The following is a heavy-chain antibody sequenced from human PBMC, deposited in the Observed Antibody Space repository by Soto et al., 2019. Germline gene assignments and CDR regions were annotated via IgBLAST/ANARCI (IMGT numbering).Heavy chain of an antibody. D-gene: IGHD2-21*02. CDR2: IYYSGST. V-gene: IGHV4-59*01. J-gene: IGHJ3*02. CDR3: ARAPLEYGGGDPNTTPEGAFDI. CDR1: GGSISSYY. Sequence: PSETLSLTCTVSGGSISSYYWSWIRQPPGKGLEWIGYIYYSGSTNYNPSLKSRVTISVDTSKNQFSLKLSSVTAADTAVYYCARAPLEYGGGDPNTTPEGAFDIWGQGTMVTVS.